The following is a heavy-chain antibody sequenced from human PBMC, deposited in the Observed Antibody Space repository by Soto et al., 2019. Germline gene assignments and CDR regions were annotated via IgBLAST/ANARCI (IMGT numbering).Heavy chain of an antibody. CDR2: TSGNNGNT. CDR1: GYNFNNYG. J-gene: IGHJ3*02. D-gene: IGHD2-21*02. Sequence: QVQLVQSGPEVKKTGASVTLSCKASGYNFNNYGINWVRQAPGQGLEWMGWTSGNNGNTKYGKKVQGRVSLTTDSSTSTSYMEMRSLRSDATADYYCVTRVVTTLDDAFDIWRPETRVTVSS. V-gene: IGHV1-18*01. CDR3: VTRVVTTLDDAFDI.